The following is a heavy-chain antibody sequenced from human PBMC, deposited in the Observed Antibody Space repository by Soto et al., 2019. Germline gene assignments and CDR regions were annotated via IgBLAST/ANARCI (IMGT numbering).Heavy chain of an antibody. CDR1: GGSISSYY. CDR3: ARHSTNTDFWSGYIYY. Sequence: SETLPLTCTVSGGSISSYYWSWIRQPPGKGLEWIGYIYYSGSTNYNPSLKSRVTISVDTSKNQFSLKLSSVTAADTAVYYCARHSTNTDFWSGYIYYWGQGTLVTVSS. D-gene: IGHD3-3*01. CDR2: IYYSGST. J-gene: IGHJ4*02. V-gene: IGHV4-59*08.